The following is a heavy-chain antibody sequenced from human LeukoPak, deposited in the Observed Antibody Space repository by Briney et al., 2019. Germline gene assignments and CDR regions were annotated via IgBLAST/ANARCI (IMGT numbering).Heavy chain of an antibody. D-gene: IGHD1-1*01. J-gene: IGHJ5*02. Sequence: SQTLSLTCAISGDSVSSNSAAWNWIRQSPSRGLEWLGRTCYRSKWYNDYAVSVKSRITINPDTSKNQFSLQLNSVTPEDTAVYYCARTMQTGNLNWFDPWGQGTLVTVSS. CDR3: ARTMQTGNLNWFDP. V-gene: IGHV6-1*01. CDR1: GDSVSSNSAA. CDR2: TCYRSKWYN.